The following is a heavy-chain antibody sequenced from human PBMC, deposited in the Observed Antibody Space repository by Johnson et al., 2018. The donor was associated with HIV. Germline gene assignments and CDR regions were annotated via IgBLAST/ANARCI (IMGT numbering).Heavy chain of an antibody. D-gene: IGHD5-18*01. Sequence: VQLVESGGGLVQPGGSLRLSCAASGFTFSTYAMSWVRQAPGKGLEWVSAISGSGGSTYYADSVKGRFTISRDNSKNTLYLQMNSLRVDDTAIYYCARAYTYGAFDIWGQGTMVTVSS. CDR3: ARAYTYGAFDI. J-gene: IGHJ3*02. V-gene: IGHV3-23*04. CDR1: GFTFSTYA. CDR2: ISGSGGST.